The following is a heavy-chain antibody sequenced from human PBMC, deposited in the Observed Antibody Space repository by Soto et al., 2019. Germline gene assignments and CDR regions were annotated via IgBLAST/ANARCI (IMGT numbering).Heavy chain of an antibody. J-gene: IGHJ6*02. Sequence: ASVKVSCKASGYTFTSYYMHWVRQAPGQGLEWMGIINPSGGSTSYAQKFQGRVTMTRDTSTSTVYMELSSLRAEDTAVYYCARDRAAATPYYCYGRDVWGQGTTVTVSS. CDR1: GYTFTSYY. CDR2: INPSGGST. D-gene: IGHD2-15*01. CDR3: ARDRAAATPYYCYGRDV. V-gene: IGHV1-46*01.